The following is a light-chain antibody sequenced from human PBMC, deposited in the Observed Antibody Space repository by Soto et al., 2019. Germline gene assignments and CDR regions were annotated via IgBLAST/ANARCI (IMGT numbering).Light chain of an antibody. CDR1: QSITTY. V-gene: IGKV1-39*01. CDR3: QQTLSFPPT. Sequence: DIQMTQSPSSLSASVGDRVTITCRASQSITTYLNWYRQKPGKAPKLLIYAASSLQSGVPSRFSGSGSGTDFTLTISSLQPEDFATYYCQQTLSFPPTFGQGTKVDIK. CDR2: AAS. J-gene: IGKJ1*01.